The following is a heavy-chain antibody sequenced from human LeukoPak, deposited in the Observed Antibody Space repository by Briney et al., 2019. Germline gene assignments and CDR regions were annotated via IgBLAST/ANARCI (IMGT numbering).Heavy chain of an antibody. J-gene: IGHJ3*02. Sequence: SQTLSLTCTVSGGSISSGDSYWSWIRQPPGKGLEWIGYIYYSGSTYYNPSLKSRVTISVDTSKNQFSLKLSSVTAADTAVYYCARGSYGDYGDAFDIWDQGTMVTVSS. CDR1: GGSISSGDSY. CDR3: ARGSYGDYGDAFDI. D-gene: IGHD4-17*01. CDR2: IYYSGST. V-gene: IGHV4-30-4*01.